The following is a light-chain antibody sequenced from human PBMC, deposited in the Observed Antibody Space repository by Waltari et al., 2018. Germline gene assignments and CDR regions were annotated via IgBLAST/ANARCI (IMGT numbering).Light chain of an antibody. J-gene: IGKJ1*01. CDR1: QSVSSY. CDR3: QQRTNSRT. V-gene: IGKV3-11*01. Sequence: EIVLTQSPATLSLSPGERATLSCRASQSVSSYLAWYQQKPGQAPRLHIYDASNRATGIPARFTGSGSGTDFTLTISSLEPEDFAVYYCQQRTNSRTFGQGTKVEIK. CDR2: DAS.